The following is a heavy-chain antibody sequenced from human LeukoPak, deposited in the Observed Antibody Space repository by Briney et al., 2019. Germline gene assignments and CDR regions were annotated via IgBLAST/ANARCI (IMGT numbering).Heavy chain of an antibody. CDR2: IYHSGSP. CDR3: ARGEITIFGVARFDP. V-gene: IGHV4-4*02. J-gene: IGHJ5*02. D-gene: IGHD3-3*01. CDR1: GGSISSNNW. Sequence: SGTLSLTCAVSGGSISSNNWWGWVRQPPGKGLEWIGEIYHSGSPNYNPSLKSRVTISVDKSRNHFSLNLSSVTAADTAVYYCARGEITIFGVARFDPWGRGTLVTVSS.